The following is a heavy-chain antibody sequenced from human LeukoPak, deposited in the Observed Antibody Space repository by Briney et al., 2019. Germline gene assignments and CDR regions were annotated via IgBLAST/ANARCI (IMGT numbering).Heavy chain of an antibody. CDR3: ARGVYIAAAQYGY. CDR1: GGSISSYY. D-gene: IGHD6-13*01. V-gene: IGHV4-59*01. J-gene: IGHJ4*02. CDR2: IYYSGTT. Sequence: SETLSLTCTVSGGSISSYYWSLIRQPPGKELEWIGYIYYSGTTNYNPSLKSRVTISVDTSKNQFSLKLGSVTAADTAVYYCARGVYIAAAQYGYWGQGTLVTVSS.